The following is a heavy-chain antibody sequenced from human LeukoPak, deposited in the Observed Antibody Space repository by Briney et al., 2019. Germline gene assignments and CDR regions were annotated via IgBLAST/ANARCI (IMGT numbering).Heavy chain of an antibody. D-gene: IGHD2-2*01. CDR1: GYTFTSYG. CDR3: ARPRYCSSTSCLMPDY. CDR2: ISAYNGNT. Sequence: GASVKVSCKASGYTFTSYGISWVRQAPGQGLEWMGWISAYNGNTNYAQKLQGRVTMTTDTSTSTAYMELRSLRSDDTAVYYCARPRYCSSTSCLMPDYWGQGTLVTASS. V-gene: IGHV1-18*04. J-gene: IGHJ4*02.